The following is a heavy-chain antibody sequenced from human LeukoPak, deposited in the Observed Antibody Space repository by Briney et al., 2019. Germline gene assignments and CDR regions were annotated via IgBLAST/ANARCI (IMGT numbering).Heavy chain of an antibody. V-gene: IGHV3-7*01. CDR2: IKRGGSEK. CDR3: ASLETYYDFWSGYSAPPPFDY. J-gene: IGHJ4*02. D-gene: IGHD3-3*01. Sequence: GGSLRLSCAASGFTFSSYWMSWVRQAPGKGLEWVANIKRGGSEKYYVDSVKGRFTISRDNAKNSLYLQMNSLRAEDTAVYYCASLETYYDFWSGYSAPPPFDYWGQGTLVTVSS. CDR1: GFTFSSYW.